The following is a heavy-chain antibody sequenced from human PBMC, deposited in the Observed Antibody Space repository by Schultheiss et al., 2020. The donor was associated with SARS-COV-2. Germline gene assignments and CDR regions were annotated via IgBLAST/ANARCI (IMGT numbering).Heavy chain of an antibody. CDR1: GGSISSYY. Sequence: SETLSLTCTVSGGSISSYYWSWIRQPAGKGLEWIGRIYTSGSTNYNPSLKSRVTMSVDMSKNQFSLKLSSVTAADTAVYYCARFLSRITIFGVVIPGWFDPWGQGTLVTVSS. D-gene: IGHD3-3*01. CDR3: ARFLSRITIFGVVIPGWFDP. J-gene: IGHJ5*02. CDR2: IYTSGST. V-gene: IGHV4-4*07.